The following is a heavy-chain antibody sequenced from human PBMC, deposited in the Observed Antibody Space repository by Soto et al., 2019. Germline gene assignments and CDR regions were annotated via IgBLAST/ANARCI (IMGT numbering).Heavy chain of an antibody. D-gene: IGHD3-22*01. CDR1: GFTFDDYA. J-gene: IGHJ4*02. V-gene: IGHV3-9*01. CDR3: AKGDYYDSSGFFVYFDY. CDR2: ISWNSGSV. Sequence: PGGSLRLSCAASGFTFDDYAMHWVRQAPGKGLEWVSGISWNSGSVEYADSVKGRFTTSRDNPKKSVYLQMNSLRVEDTALYYCAKGDYYDSSGFFVYFDYWGQGALVTVYS.